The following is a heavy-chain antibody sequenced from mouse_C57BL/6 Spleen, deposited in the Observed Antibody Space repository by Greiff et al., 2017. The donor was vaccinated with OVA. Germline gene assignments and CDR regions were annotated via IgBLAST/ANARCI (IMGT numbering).Heavy chain of an antibody. Sequence: QVQLQQSGAELVKPGASVKISCKASGYAFSSYWMNWVKQRPGKGLEWIGQIYPGDGDTNYNGKFKGKATLTADKSSSTAYMQLSSLTSEDSAVYFCARGGKLGRSYWYFDVWGTGTTVTGSS. CDR1: GYAFSSYW. V-gene: IGHV1-80*01. J-gene: IGHJ1*03. D-gene: IGHD4-1*01. CDR2: IYPGDGDT. CDR3: ARGGKLGRSYWYFDV.